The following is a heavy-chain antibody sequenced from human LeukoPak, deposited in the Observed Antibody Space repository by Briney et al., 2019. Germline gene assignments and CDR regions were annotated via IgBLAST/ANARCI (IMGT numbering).Heavy chain of an antibody. V-gene: IGHV1-2*06. J-gene: IGHJ5*02. Sequence: GASVKVSCKASGYTFTGYYMHWVRKAPGQGLKWMGRINPISGGTNYAHKFQGRITMTRDTPISTAYMELSRLRSDDTAVYYCARDWYYYDSSGYYYVDWFDPWGQGTLVTVSS. CDR2: INPISGGT. CDR1: GYTFTGYY. D-gene: IGHD3-22*01. CDR3: ARDWYYYDSSGYYYVDWFDP.